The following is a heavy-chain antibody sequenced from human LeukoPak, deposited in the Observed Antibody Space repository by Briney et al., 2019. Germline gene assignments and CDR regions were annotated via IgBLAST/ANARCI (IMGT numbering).Heavy chain of an antibody. CDR3: ASHRSEGDYELN. CDR1: GYTFTNYA. D-gene: IGHD4-17*01. J-gene: IGHJ4*02. CDR2: ISGNNGNT. V-gene: IGHV1-18*01. Sequence: ASVKVSCKASGYTFTNYAISWVRQAPGQGLEWMGWISGNNGNTNYAQNVQGRVTMTTDTSTSTAYMELRSLRSDDTAVYYCASHRSEGDYELNWGQGTLVTVSS.